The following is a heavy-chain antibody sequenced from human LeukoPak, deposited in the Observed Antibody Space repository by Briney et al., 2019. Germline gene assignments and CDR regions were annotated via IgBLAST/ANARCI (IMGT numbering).Heavy chain of an antibody. CDR3: ARGTTDTAMGGY. CDR1: GGSFSGFY. Sequence: PSETLSLTCAVYGGSFSGFYWSWIRQPPGNGLEWIGEINHSGSTNYNPSLKSRVTISVDTSKNQFSLKLSSVTAADTAAYYCARGTTDTAMGGYWGQGTLVTVSS. V-gene: IGHV4-34*01. J-gene: IGHJ4*02. D-gene: IGHD5-18*01. CDR2: INHSGST.